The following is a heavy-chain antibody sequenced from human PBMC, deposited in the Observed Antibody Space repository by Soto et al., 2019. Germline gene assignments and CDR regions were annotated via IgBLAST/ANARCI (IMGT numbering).Heavy chain of an antibody. D-gene: IGHD3-3*01. V-gene: IGHV1-46*01. Sequence: GASVKVSCKASGYTFTSYYMHWVRQAPGQGLEWMGIINPSGGSTSYAQKFQGRVTMTRDTSTSTVYMELSSLRSEDTAVYYCARAYYDFWSGYYGDYYYGMDVWGQGTTVTVSS. CDR1: GYTFTSYY. J-gene: IGHJ6*02. CDR2: INPSGGST. CDR3: ARAYYDFWSGYYGDYYYGMDV.